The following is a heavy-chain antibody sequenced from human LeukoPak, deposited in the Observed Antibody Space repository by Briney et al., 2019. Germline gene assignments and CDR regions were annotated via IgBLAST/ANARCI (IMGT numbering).Heavy chain of an antibody. Sequence: SETLSLTCTVSGGSISSGDYYWSWIRQPPGKGLEWIGYIYYSGSTYYNPSLKSRVTISVDTSRNQFSLKLSSVTAADTAVYYCARELYGDYLDYWGQGTLVTVSS. CDR3: ARELYGDYLDY. J-gene: IGHJ4*02. V-gene: IGHV4-30-4*01. CDR2: IYYSGST. D-gene: IGHD4-17*01. CDR1: GGSISSGDYY.